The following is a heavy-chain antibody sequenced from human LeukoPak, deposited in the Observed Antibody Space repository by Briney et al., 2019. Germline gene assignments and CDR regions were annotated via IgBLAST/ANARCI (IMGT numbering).Heavy chain of an antibody. CDR2: IYYSGSP. D-gene: IGHD1-1*01. CDR1: GYSISSSNW. Sequence: SDTLSLTCAVSGYSISSSNWWGWIRQPPGKGLEWIGYIYYSGSPYYNPSLKSRVTMSVDTSKNQFSLKLSSVTAVDTAVYYCARMEPPGVRWYFDLWGRGTLVTVSS. V-gene: IGHV4-28*01. J-gene: IGHJ2*01. CDR3: ARMEPPGVRWYFDL.